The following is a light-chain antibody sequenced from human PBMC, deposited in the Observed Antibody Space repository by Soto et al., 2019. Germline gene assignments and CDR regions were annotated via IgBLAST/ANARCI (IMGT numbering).Light chain of an antibody. Sequence: QSVLTQPPSVSGTPGLRVNISCSGGISNIGKDTVNWYQQLPGTAPKLLMFNDDKRPSGVPDLFSGSRSGTSASLAISGLQSDDAAVYFCSTWDDSLNGWVFGGGTKVTVL. J-gene: IGLJ3*02. CDR2: NDD. V-gene: IGLV1-44*01. CDR1: ISNIGKDT. CDR3: STWDDSLNGWV.